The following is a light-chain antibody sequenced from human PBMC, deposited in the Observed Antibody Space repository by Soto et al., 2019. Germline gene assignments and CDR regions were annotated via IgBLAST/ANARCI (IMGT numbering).Light chain of an antibody. CDR3: CSFARGSTLV. Sequence: QSVLTQPASVSGSPGQSITISCTGTSSDVGSYNLVSWYQQHPGNAPKLMIYEGSKRPLGVSNRFFGSKSGNTASLTISGLQVEDKADYYCCSFARGSTLVFGGGTKLTVL. CDR2: EGS. J-gene: IGLJ3*02. CDR1: SSDVGSYNL. V-gene: IGLV2-23*01.